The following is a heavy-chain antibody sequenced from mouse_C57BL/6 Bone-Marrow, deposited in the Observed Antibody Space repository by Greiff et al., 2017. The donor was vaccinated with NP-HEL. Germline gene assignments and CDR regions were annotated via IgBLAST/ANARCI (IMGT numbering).Heavy chain of an antibody. Sequence: QVQLQQPGADLVKPGASVKLSCKASGYTFTSYWMHWVKQRPGRGLEWIGRIDPNSGGTKFNEKFKTKATLTVDKPSSTAYMQLSSLTSEDSAVYYCARYYCGGRGWYFDVWGTGTTVTVSS. CDR3: ARYYCGGRGWYFDV. CDR1: GYTFTSYW. D-gene: IGHD1-1*01. V-gene: IGHV1-72*01. CDR2: IDPNSGGT. J-gene: IGHJ1*03.